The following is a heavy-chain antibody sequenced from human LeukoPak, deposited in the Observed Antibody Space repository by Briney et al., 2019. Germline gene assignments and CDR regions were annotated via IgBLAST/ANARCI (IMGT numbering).Heavy chain of an antibody. J-gene: IGHJ1*01. D-gene: IGHD6-13*01. CDR1: GFTFSSYW. V-gene: IGHV3-7*01. CDR3: ARNIESIAAAGRRYFQH. Sequence: HPGGSLRLSCAASGFTFSSYWMSWVRQAPRKGLEWVANIKQDGSEKYYVDSVKGRFTISRDNAKNSLYLQMNSLRAEDTAVYYCARNIESIAAAGRRYFQHWGQGTLVTVSS. CDR2: IKQDGSEK.